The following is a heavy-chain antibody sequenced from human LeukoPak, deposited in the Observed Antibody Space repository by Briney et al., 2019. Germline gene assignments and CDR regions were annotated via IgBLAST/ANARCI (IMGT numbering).Heavy chain of an antibody. J-gene: IGHJ6*02. CDR2: INHSGST. CDR1: GGSFSGYY. V-gene: IGHV4-34*01. Sequence: SETLSLTCAVYGGSFSGYYWSWIRQPPGKGLEWIGEINHSGSTKYNPSLKSRVTISVDTSKNQFSLKLNPVTAADTAVYYCARGPRDIVVVPAGYYGMDVWGQGTTVTVSS. D-gene: IGHD2-2*01. CDR3: ARGPRDIVVVPAGYYGMDV.